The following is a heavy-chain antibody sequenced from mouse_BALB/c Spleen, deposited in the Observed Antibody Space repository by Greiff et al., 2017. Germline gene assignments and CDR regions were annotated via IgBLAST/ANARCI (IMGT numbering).Heavy chain of an antibody. Sequence: VQLQQSGAELVRPGASVTLSCKASGYTFTDYEMHWVKQTPVHGLEWIGAIDPETGGTAYNQKFKGKATLTADKSSSTAYMELRSLTSEDSAVYYCTRWNGNYYLDYWGQGTTLTVSS. CDR2: IDPETGGT. CDR3: TRWNGNYYLDY. J-gene: IGHJ2*01. D-gene: IGHD2-1*01. V-gene: IGHV1-15*01. CDR1: GYTFTDYE.